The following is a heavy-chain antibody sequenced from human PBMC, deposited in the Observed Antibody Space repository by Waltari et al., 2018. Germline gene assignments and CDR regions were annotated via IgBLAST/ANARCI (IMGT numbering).Heavy chain of an antibody. V-gene: IGHV3-48*01. D-gene: IGHD4-17*01. CDR3: ARDDADYGDYVSYYYGMDV. J-gene: IGHJ6*02. Sequence: EVQLVESGGGLVQPGGSLRLSCAASGFTFSSYSMNWVRQAPGKGLEWVSYISSSSSTIYYADSVKGRFTISRDNAKNSLYLQMNSLRAEDTAVYYCARDDADYGDYVSYYYGMDVWGQGTTVTVSS. CDR2: ISSSSSTI. CDR1: GFTFSSYS.